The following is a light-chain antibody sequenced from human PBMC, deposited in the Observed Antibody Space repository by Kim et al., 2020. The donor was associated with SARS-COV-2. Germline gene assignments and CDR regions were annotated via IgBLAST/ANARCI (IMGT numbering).Light chain of an antibody. CDR2: AND. V-gene: IGLV1-40*01. CDR3: QSYDSSLTGSV. CDR1: NSNIGAGSD. Sequence: QSVLTQPPSVSGAPGQRVTISCTGSNSNIGAGSDVHWYHQLPGTAPKLLIYANDNRPSGVPDRFSGSKSGTSASLAITGLQAEDEGDYYCQSYDSSLTGSVFGGGTQLTVL. J-gene: IGLJ3*02.